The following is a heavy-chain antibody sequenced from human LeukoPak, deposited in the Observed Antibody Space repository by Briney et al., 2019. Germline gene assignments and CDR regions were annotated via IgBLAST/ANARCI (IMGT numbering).Heavy chain of an antibody. D-gene: IGHD3-10*01. J-gene: IGHJ4*02. CDR3: ARRSGSGSYIYY. CDR1: RYTFPRNG. CDR2: ISAGNVKT. V-gene: IGHV1-18*01. Sequence: GASVPDSCQASRYTFPRNGISGVRPARGQGLEWMGWISAGNVKTNNAQSLKGRFAMTTDTSTSTAYMELRSLRSDDTAVYYCARRSGSGSYIYYWGQGTLVTVSS.